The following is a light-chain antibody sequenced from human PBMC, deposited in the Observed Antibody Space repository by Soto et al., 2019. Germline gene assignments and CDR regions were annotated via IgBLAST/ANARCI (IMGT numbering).Light chain of an antibody. CDR1: QSVSSN. CDR2: GAS. J-gene: IGKJ5*01. Sequence: EIVMTQYPATLSVSPGERATLSCRASQSVSSNLAWYQQKPGQAPRLLIYGASTRATGIPARFSGSGSGTEFTLTISSLQSEDFAVYYFQQYNNWITFGQGTRLEIK. V-gene: IGKV3-15*01. CDR3: QQYNNWIT.